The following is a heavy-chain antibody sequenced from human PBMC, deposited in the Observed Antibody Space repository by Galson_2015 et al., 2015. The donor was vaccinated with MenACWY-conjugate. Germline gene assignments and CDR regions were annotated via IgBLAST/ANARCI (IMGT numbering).Heavy chain of an antibody. CDR3: ARDHDFVWGTYPFDF. V-gene: IGHV1-18*01. CDR2: ITPTNDNT. D-gene: IGHD3-16*02. J-gene: IGHJ4*02. Sequence: WITPTNDNTHYAQRFQGRVTMTTDTSTSTAYMELRSLRSDDTAVYFCARDHDFVWGTYPFDFWGQGTLVTVSS.